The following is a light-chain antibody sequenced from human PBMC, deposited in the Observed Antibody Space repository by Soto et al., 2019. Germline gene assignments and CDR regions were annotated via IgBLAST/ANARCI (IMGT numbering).Light chain of an antibody. Sequence: QSALTQPRSVSGSPGQSITISCTGSSSDVGSYNYVSWYQQHPGQPPKFMIYDVNKRPSGVSHRFSGSKSGNTASLTISGLQADDEADYYCLSYAGSYNFVFGSGTKLTVL. CDR1: SSDVGSYNY. J-gene: IGLJ1*01. CDR3: LSYAGSYNFV. CDR2: DVN. V-gene: IGLV2-11*01.